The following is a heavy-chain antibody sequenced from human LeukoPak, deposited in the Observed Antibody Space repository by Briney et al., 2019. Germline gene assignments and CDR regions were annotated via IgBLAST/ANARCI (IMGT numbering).Heavy chain of an antibody. J-gene: IGHJ4*02. CDR2: IKQDGSEI. CDR3: AGGALLQHRKTVFSAFDY. D-gene: IGHD3-22*01. Sequence: PGGSLTLSCAASGFTFRNYWMNWVRQAPGKGLEWVANIKQDGSEIYYVDSVKGRFTISRDNAKNSLYLQMNSLRAEDTAVYFCAGGALLQHRKTVFSAFDYWGQGTLVTVSS. CDR1: GFTFRNYW. V-gene: IGHV3-7*01.